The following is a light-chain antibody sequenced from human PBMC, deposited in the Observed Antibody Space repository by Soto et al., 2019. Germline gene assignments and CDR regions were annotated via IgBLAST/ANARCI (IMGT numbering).Light chain of an antibody. J-gene: IGKJ1*01. CDR2: AAS. Sequence: EVVLPQSPGTLSLSPGERATLSCSASQSVSSYFAWYQQRPGQAPRLLIYAASSRATGIPDRFSGSGSGTDFTLTISRLEPEDFAMYYCHQYNFTPWTFGQGTKVESK. V-gene: IGKV3-20*01. CDR1: QSVSSY. CDR3: HQYNFTPWT.